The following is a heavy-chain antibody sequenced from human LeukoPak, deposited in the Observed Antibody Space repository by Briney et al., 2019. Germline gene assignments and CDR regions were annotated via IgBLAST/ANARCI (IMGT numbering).Heavy chain of an antibody. J-gene: IGHJ4*02. CDR3: ARTPSSGWYYFDY. V-gene: IGHV5-51*01. CDR2: IYPGDSAT. D-gene: IGHD6-19*01. Sequence: GESLKISCKGSGYSFTNYWIGWVRQMPGKGLEWMGIIYPGDSATRYSPSFQGQVTISADKSISTAYLQWSSLKASDTAMYYCARTPSSGWYYFDYWGQGTLVTVSS. CDR1: GYSFTNYW.